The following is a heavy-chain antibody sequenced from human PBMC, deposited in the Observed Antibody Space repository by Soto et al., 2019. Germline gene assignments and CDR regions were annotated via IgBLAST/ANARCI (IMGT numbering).Heavy chain of an antibody. CDR2: FDPEDGET. D-gene: IGHD3-3*01. J-gene: IGHJ5*02. V-gene: IGHV1-24*01. CDR1: GYTLAELS. CDR3: TIFGVVIPNWFDP. Sequence: ASVKVSCKVSGYTLAELSMHWLRQAPGKGLEWMGGFDPEDGETIYAQKFQGRVTMTEDTSTDTAYMELSSLRSEDTAVYYCTIFGVVIPNWFDPWGQGTLVTVSS.